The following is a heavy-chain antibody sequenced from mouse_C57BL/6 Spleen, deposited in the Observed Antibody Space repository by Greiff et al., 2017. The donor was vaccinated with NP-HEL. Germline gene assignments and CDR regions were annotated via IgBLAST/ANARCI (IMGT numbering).Heavy chain of an antibody. CDR3: ARLGRTYYAMDY. J-gene: IGHJ4*01. CDR2: IYPGDGDT. V-gene: IGHV1-80*01. CDR1: GYAFSSYW. D-gene: IGHD4-1*01. Sequence: VHLVESGAELVKPGASVKISCKASGYAFSSYWMNWVKQRPGKGLEWIGQIYPGDGDTNYNGKFKGKATLTADKYSSTAYMQLSSLTSEDSAVYFCARLGRTYYAMDYWGQGTSVTVSS.